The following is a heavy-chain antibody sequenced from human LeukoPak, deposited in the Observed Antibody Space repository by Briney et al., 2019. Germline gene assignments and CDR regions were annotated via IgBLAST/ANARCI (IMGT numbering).Heavy chain of an antibody. Sequence: GGSLRLSCAASGFTFSSYAMHWVRQAPGKGLEWVAVISYDGSNKYYADSVKGRFTISRDNSKNTLYLQMNSLRAEDTAVYYCARDGYDWDDAFDIWGQGTMVTVSS. CDR2: ISYDGSNK. D-gene: IGHD5-12*01. J-gene: IGHJ3*02. V-gene: IGHV3-30*04. CDR1: GFTFSSYA. CDR3: ARDGYDWDDAFDI.